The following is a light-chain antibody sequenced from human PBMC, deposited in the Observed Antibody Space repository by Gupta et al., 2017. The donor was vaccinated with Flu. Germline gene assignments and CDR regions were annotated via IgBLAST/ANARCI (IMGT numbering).Light chain of an antibody. CDR2: VAS. CDR3: QQYNSCPFT. CDR1: QGVSSD. J-gene: IGKJ4*01. Sequence: PATLSVPPGERVTLTCRASQGVSSDLAWYQQKPGQAPKLLVSVASTRATGVPARFSGSQSGTEFTLTISSLQSEDFAVYYCQQYNSCPFTFGPGTKVEI. V-gene: IGKV3-15*01.